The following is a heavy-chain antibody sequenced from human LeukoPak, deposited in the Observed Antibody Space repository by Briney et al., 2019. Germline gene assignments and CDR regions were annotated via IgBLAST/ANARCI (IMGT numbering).Heavy chain of an antibody. CDR1: GGSISSSSYY. J-gene: IGHJ5*01. CDR3: ARHGYSDYGIDS. D-gene: IGHD5-12*01. V-gene: IGHV4-39*01. Sequence: SGTLSLTCAVSGGSISSSSYYWDWIRQPPGKGLEWIGYIHYSGSTHYNPALKSRLTISADMSKNQFALKMSSVTAADTAVYCCARHGYSDYGIDSWGQGTLVTVSS. CDR2: IHYSGST.